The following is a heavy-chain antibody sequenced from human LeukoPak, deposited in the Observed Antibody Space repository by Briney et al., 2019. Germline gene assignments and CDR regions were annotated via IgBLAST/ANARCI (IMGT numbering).Heavy chain of an antibody. CDR2: ISYDGSNK. CDR3: ARDSLPYCGGDCYADW. Sequence: GGSLRLSCAASGFTFSGYALHWVRQAPGKGLGWVAVISYDGSNKYYPDSVKGRFTISRDNSKNTVYLQMNSLRAEDTAVYYCARDSLPYCGGDCYADWWGQGTLVTVSS. CDR1: GFTFSGYA. D-gene: IGHD2-21*02. J-gene: IGHJ4*02. V-gene: IGHV3-30*01.